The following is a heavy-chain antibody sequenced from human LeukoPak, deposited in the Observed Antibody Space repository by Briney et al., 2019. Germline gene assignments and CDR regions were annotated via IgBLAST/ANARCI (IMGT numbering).Heavy chain of an antibody. CDR3: AKRYCTSTKCYQLDY. CDR2: ISGSGGST. J-gene: IGHJ4*02. CDR1: GFTFSTYA. V-gene: IGHV3-23*01. D-gene: IGHD2-2*01. Sequence: GGSLRLPCAASGFTFSTYAMSWVRQAPGKGLEWVSGISGSGGSTYYADSVKGRFTISRDNSKNTLYLQMNSLRAEDTAVYYCAKRYCTSTKCYQLDYWGQGTLVTVSS.